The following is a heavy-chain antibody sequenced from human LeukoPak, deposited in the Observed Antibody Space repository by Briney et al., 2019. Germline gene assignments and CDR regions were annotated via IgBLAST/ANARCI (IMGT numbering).Heavy chain of an antibody. CDR3: AKEYSSGWVDY. J-gene: IGHJ4*02. Sequence: GRSLRLSCAASGFTFSSYAMHWVRQAPGKGLEWVAVISYDGSTKYYADSVKGRFTISRDNSKNTLSLQMNSLRAEDTAVYYCAKEYSSGWVDYWGQGTLVTVSS. CDR1: GFTFSSYA. V-gene: IGHV3-30*04. D-gene: IGHD6-19*01. CDR2: ISYDGSTK.